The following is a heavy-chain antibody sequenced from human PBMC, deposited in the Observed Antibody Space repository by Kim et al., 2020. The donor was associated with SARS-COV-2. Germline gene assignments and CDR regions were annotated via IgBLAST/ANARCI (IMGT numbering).Heavy chain of an antibody. D-gene: IGHD3-10*01. J-gene: IGHJ4*02. Sequence: YAYYVTGQCTISRDNAKNSLYLQMNSLRAEDTAVYYCARGLTMVRGALDYWGQGTLVTVSS. CDR3: ARGLTMVRGALDY. V-gene: IGHV3-48*03.